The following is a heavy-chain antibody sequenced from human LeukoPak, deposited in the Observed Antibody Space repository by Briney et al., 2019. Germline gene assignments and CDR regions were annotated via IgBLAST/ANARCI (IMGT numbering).Heavy chain of an antibody. J-gene: IGHJ3*02. CDR3: ARDRVQQLSAFDI. V-gene: IGHV1-18*04. Sequence: ASVKVSCKASGYTFTGYYMHWVRQAPGQGLEWMGWISAYNGNTNYAQKLQGRVTMTTDTSTSTAYMELRSLRSDDTAVYYCARDRVQQLSAFDIWGQGTMVTVSS. CDR2: ISAYNGNT. CDR1: GYTFTGYY. D-gene: IGHD6-13*01.